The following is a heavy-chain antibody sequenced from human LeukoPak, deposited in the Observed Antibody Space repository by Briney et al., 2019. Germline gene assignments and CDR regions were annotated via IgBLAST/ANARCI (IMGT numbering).Heavy chain of an antibody. J-gene: IGHJ4*02. CDR2: IYYSGST. Sequence: PSETLSLTCTVSGGSISSSSYYWGWIRQPPGKGLEWIGSIYYSGSTYYNPSLKSRVTISVDTSKNQFSLKLSSVTAADTAVYYCARVLVGATEGEGFDYWGQGTLVTVSS. CDR1: GGSISSSSYY. CDR3: ARVLVGATEGEGFDY. V-gene: IGHV4-39*07. D-gene: IGHD1-26*01.